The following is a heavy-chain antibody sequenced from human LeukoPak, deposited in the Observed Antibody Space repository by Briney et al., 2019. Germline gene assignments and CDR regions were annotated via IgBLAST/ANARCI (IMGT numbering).Heavy chain of an antibody. Sequence: GGSLRLSCAASGFTFSSYEMNWVRQAPGKGLEWVPYISSSGSTIYYADSVKGRFTISRDNAKNSLYLQMNSLRAEDTAVYYCAREYYYDSSGYYHPYFDYWGQGTLVTVSS. V-gene: IGHV3-48*03. CDR1: GFTFSSYE. D-gene: IGHD3-22*01. J-gene: IGHJ4*02. CDR3: AREYYYDSSGYYHPYFDY. CDR2: ISSSGSTI.